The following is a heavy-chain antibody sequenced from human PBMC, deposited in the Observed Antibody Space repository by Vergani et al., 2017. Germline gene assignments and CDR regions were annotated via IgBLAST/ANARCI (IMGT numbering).Heavy chain of an antibody. V-gene: IGHV4-61*05. J-gene: IGHJ4*02. D-gene: IGHD3-22*01. Sequence: QLHLQESGPGLVKPSETLSLTCTVSGGSITSSSYYWGWIRQPPGKGLEWIGNIYHSGGAYYNPSLKGRVTISVDRSKNQFSLKLSSVTAADTAVYYCARLRYDSSGYYYGNYFDYWGQGTLVTVSS. CDR2: IYHSGGA. CDR3: ARLRYDSSGYYYGNYFDY. CDR1: GGSITSSSYY.